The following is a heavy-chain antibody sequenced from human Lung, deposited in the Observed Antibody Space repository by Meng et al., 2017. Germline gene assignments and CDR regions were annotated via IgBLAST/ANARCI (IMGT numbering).Heavy chain of an antibody. V-gene: IGHV1-46*03. CDR3: ARDPQFASSLDY. CDR1: VDTFTGYF. D-gene: IGHD6-13*01. J-gene: IGHJ4*02. CDR2: ITPSGSGT. Sequence: VQVVQSGAEVQKPWASGKVSCTASVDTFTGYFIHWVRQDPGQGLEWMAIITPSGSGTTYPQKFQGRITVTSDTSTSTVYMELSSLRSEDTAVYYCARDPQFASSLDYWGPGTLVTVSS.